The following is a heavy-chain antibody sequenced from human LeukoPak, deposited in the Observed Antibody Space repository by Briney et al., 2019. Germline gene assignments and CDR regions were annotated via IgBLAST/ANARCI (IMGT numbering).Heavy chain of an antibody. V-gene: IGHV3-53*01. Sequence: GGSLRLSCAASGFTVNTNYMNWVRQAPGKGLEWVSVIDSGGRTYYADSVKGRFTISRDSSKNTLHLQMNSLRAEDTAIYYCARELFVNWELQGFTYWGQGTLVTVSS. CDR2: IDSGGRT. D-gene: IGHD1-7*01. J-gene: IGHJ4*02. CDR1: GFTVNTNY. CDR3: ARELFVNWELQGFTY.